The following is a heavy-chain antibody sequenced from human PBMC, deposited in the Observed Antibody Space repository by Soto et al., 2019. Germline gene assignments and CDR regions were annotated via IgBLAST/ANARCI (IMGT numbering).Heavy chain of an antibody. CDR3: ARGTSTVTTRWFEP. V-gene: IGHV4-30-4*01. CDR2: IYYRGST. D-gene: IGHD4-17*01. Sequence: PSETLSLTCTVSGGSISSGDYYWSWIRQPPGKGLEWIGYIYYRGSTYYNPSLKSRVTISVDTSKNQFSLKLSSVTAADTAVYNCARGTSTVTTRWFEPWGQGTLVSVAS. J-gene: IGHJ5*02. CDR1: GGSISSGDYY.